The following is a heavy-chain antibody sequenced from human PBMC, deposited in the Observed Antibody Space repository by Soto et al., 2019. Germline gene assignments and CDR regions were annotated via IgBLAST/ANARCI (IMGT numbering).Heavy chain of an antibody. CDR1: GYSFTSYW. V-gene: IGHV5-10-1*01. CDR2: IDPSDSYT. J-gene: IGHJ6*02. Sequence: GESLKISCKGSGYSFTSYWISWVRQMPGKGLEWMGRIDPSDSYTNYSPSFQGHVTISADKSISTAYLQWSSLKASDTAMYYCARRLTITMVRGVIGNGMDDWGQGTTVTVSS. CDR3: ARRLTITMVRGVIGNGMDD. D-gene: IGHD3-10*01.